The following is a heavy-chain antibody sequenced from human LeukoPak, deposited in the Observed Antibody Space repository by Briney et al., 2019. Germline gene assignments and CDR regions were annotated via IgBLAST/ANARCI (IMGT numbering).Heavy chain of an antibody. CDR3: ARVYPDNYDFWSGYYKNAFDI. Sequence: ASVKVSCKASGFTFTSSAMHWVRQAPGQGLEWMGWINPNSGGTNYAQKFQGRVTMTRDTSISTAYMELSRLRSDDTAVYYCARVYPDNYDFWSGYYKNAFDIWGQGTMVTVSS. CDR1: GFTFTSSA. J-gene: IGHJ3*02. D-gene: IGHD3-3*01. V-gene: IGHV1-2*02. CDR2: INPNSGGT.